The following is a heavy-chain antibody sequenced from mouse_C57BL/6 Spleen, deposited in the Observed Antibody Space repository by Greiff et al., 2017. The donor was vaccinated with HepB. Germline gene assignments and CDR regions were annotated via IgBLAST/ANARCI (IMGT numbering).Heavy chain of an antibody. V-gene: IGHV1-19*01. D-gene: IGHD2-3*01. CDR3: ARCDGYYAGYFDY. Sequence: SGPVLVKPGASVKMSCKASGYTFTDYYMNWVKQSHGKSLEWIGVINPYNGGTSYNQKFKGKATLTVDKSSSTAYMELNSLTSEDSAVYYCARCDGYYAGYFDYWGQGTTLTVSS. J-gene: IGHJ2*01. CDR1: GYTFTDYY. CDR2: INPYNGGT.